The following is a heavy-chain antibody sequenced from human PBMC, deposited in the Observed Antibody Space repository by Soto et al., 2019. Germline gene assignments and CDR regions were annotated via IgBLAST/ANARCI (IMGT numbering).Heavy chain of an antibody. D-gene: IGHD3-10*01. J-gene: IGHJ1*01. Sequence: VGSNPVRQTTGKGPEWVGRIKNKLDGGTTDYAAPVKGRFNISRDDSKNTLYLQMNSLRTEDTAVYYFISRKFPYSSCYHSHFIPWDPGT. CDR3: ISRKFPYSSCYHSHFIP. CDR2: IKNKLDGGTT. V-gene: IGHV3-15*05. CDR1: VG.